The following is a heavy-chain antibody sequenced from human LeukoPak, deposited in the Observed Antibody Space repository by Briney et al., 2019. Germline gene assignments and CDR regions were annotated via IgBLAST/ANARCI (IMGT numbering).Heavy chain of an antibody. V-gene: IGHV3-30*04. CDR3: ARAKTRSTFDP. CDR2: ISYDGSNK. D-gene: IGHD3-3*01. CDR1: GFTFSSYA. J-gene: IGHJ5*02. Sequence: GGSLRLSCAASGFTFSSYAMHWVRQAPGKGLEWVAVISYDGSNKYYADSVKGRFTISRDNSKNTLYLQMNSLRAEDTAVYYCARAKTRSTFDPWGQGTLVTVSS.